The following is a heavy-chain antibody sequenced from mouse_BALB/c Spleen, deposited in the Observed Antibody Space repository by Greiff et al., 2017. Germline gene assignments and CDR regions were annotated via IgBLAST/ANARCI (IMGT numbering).Heavy chain of an antibody. CDR2: IRSKSNNYAT. CDR3: VRQGYGSSYGFAY. V-gene: IGHV10-1*02. J-gene: IGHJ3*01. Sequence: EVMLVESGGGLVQPKGSLKLSCAASGFTFNTYAMNWVRQAPGKGLEWVARIRSKSNNYATYYADSVKDRFTISRDDSQSMLYLQMNNLKTEDTAMYYCVRQGYGSSYGFAYWGQGTLVTVSA. CDR1: GFTFNTYA. D-gene: IGHD1-1*01.